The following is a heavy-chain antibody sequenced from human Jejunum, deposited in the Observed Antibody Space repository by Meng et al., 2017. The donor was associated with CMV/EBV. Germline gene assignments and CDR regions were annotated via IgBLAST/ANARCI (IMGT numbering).Heavy chain of an antibody. CDR2: IFRSGTT. CDR1: GGSISPYY. D-gene: IGHD1-7*01. J-gene: IGHJ5*02. V-gene: IGHV4-59*01. CDR3: ARTNWNYVWFDP. Sequence: CPVSGGSISPYYWSWIRQPPGKGLEWIGYIFRSGTTNYNPSLKGRVTLSVDTSKNQFSLKLSSVTAADTAVYYCARTNWNYVWFDPWGQGTLVTVSS.